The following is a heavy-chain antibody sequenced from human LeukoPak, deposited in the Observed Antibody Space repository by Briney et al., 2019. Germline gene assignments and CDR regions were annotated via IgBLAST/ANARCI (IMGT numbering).Heavy chain of an antibody. D-gene: IGHD3-22*01. CDR2: ISAYNGNT. Sequence: ASVRVSFMPSVYTFTNYGMSLVRQAPRQGLEWVVWISAYNGNTKYTQKLQGRVTMTTDTSTSAAYMELRSLRSDDTAVYYCARDINYYYDSSGYYDYFDYWGQGTLVTVSS. CDR3: ARDINYYYDSSGYYDYFDY. J-gene: IGHJ4*02. CDR1: VYTFTNYG. V-gene: IGHV1-18*01.